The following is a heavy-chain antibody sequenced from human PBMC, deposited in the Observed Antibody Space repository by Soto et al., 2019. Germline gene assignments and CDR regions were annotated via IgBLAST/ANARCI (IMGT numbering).Heavy chain of an antibody. V-gene: IGHV4-31*03. CDR1: GGSISSGSFY. Sequence: QVQLQESGPGLVKPSQTLTLTCTVSGGSISSGSFYWSWIRQHPGKGLEWIGHISDSGSSYYNPSLESRFTISVDTSKNQFSLKLSAVTAADTAVYFCARTTFYDIFTAYYSLFDYWGQGTLVTVSS. J-gene: IGHJ4*02. CDR3: ARTTFYDIFTAYYSLFDY. CDR2: ISDSGSS. D-gene: IGHD3-9*01.